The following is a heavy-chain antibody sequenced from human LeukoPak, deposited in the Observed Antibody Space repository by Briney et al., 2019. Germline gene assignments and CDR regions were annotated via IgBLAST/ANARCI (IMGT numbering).Heavy chain of an antibody. CDR2: ISSSGSII. D-gene: IGHD5-24*01. J-gene: IGHJ4*02. Sequence: GGSLRLSCAASGFTFSSYEMSWVRQAPGKGLEWVSKISSSGSIIYYADSVKGRFTISRDNAKNSLYLQMNSLRVEDTAVYHCARRDGYKLDWGQGTLVTVSS. CDR1: GFTFSSYE. V-gene: IGHV3-48*03. CDR3: ARRDGYKLD.